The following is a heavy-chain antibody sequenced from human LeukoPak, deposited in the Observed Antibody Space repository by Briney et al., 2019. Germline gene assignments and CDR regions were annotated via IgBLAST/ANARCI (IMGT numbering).Heavy chain of an antibody. D-gene: IGHD5-24*01. CDR1: GYTFTGYY. Sequence: GASVKVSCKASGYTFTGYYMHWVRQAPGQGLEWMGWINPNSGGTNYAQKFQGRVTMTRDTSISTAYMELSRLRSDDTAVHYCARDLRLQFFYYYYYMDVWGKGTTVTVSS. V-gene: IGHV1-2*02. CDR3: ARDLRLQFFYYYYYMDV. CDR2: INPNSGGT. J-gene: IGHJ6*03.